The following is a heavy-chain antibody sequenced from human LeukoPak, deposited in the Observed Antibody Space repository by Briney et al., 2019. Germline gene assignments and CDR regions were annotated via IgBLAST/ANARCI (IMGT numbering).Heavy chain of an antibody. V-gene: IGHV4-31*11. CDR2: IYYSGST. CDR3: AGERVNCSGGSCYSMGGYFDL. Sequence: PSETLSLTCAVSGGSISSGGYYWSWIRQHPGKGLEWIGYIYYSGSTYYNPSLKSRVTISVDTSKNQFSLKLSSVTAADTAVYYCAGERVNCSGGSCYSMGGYFDLWGRGTLVTVSS. J-gene: IGHJ2*01. D-gene: IGHD2-15*01. CDR1: GGSISSGGYY.